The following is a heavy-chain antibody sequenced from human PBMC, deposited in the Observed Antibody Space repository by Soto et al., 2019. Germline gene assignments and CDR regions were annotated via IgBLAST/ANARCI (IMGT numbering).Heavy chain of an antibody. CDR2: INSDGSST. CDR3: ARDRDSSSWWGYYYYGMDV. D-gene: IGHD6-13*01. CDR1: GFTFSSYW. Sequence: GGSLRLSCAASGFTFSSYWMHWVRQAPGKGLVRVSRINSDGSSTSYADSVKGRFTISRDNAKNTLYLQMNSLRAEDTAVYYCARDRDSSSWWGYYYYGMDVWGQGTTVTVSS. V-gene: IGHV3-74*01. J-gene: IGHJ6*02.